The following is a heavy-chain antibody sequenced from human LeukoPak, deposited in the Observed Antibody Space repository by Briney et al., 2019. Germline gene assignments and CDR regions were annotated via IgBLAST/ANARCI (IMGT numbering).Heavy chain of an antibody. Sequence: GGSLRLSCAAYGFTYSNYAMTWVRQAPGKGLEWVSAISGSRGSTYYADSVKGRFTISRDNSKNTLYLQMNSLRAEDTAVYYCAKDRGHYYDNSGLAYWGQGPLVSVSS. CDR1: GFTYSNYA. V-gene: IGHV3-23*01. J-gene: IGHJ4*02. CDR2: ISGSRGST. CDR3: AKDRGHYYDNSGLAY. D-gene: IGHD3-22*01.